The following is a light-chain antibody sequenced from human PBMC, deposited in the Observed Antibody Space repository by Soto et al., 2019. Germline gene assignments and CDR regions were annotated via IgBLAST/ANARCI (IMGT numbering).Light chain of an antibody. CDR3: QQYGGSPRVT. CDR1: QSVGSNY. V-gene: IGKV3-20*01. J-gene: IGKJ4*01. Sequence: EIVLTQSPSTLSLSPGERVTLSCRASQSVGSNYLAWYQQKPGQAPRLLIYSASIRATGIPDRFSGRGSGTDFTLTISRLEPEDFAMYYCQQYGGSPRVTFGEGTKVEIK. CDR2: SAS.